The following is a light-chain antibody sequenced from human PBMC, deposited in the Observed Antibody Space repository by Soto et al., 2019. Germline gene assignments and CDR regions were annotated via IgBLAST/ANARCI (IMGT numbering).Light chain of an antibody. CDR1: NIGSKS. CDR3: QVWDSSSDHFVV. J-gene: IGLJ2*01. V-gene: IGLV3-21*02. Sequence: SYELTQPPSVSVAPGQTARITCGGNNIGSKSVHWYQQQPGQAPVLVVYDDSDRPSGIPERFSGSNSGNTATLTISRVEAGDEDDYYCQVWDSSSDHFVVFGGGTKLTVL. CDR2: DDS.